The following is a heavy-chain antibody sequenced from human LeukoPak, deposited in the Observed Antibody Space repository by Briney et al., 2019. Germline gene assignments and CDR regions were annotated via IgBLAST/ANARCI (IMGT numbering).Heavy chain of an antibody. Sequence: PSETLSLTCAVYGGSFSGYYWSWIRQPPGKGLEWIGEINHSGSTNYNPSLKSRVTISVDTSKNQFSLKLSSVTAADTAVYYCARRRYYYDSSGYLKPLYYYYYYMDAWGKGTTVTISS. CDR3: ARRRYYYDSSGYLKPLYYYYYYMDA. D-gene: IGHD3-22*01. CDR1: GGSFSGYY. J-gene: IGHJ6*03. CDR2: INHSGST. V-gene: IGHV4-34*01.